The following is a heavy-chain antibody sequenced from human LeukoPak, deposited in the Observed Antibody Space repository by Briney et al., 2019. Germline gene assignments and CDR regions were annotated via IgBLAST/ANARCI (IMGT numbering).Heavy chain of an antibody. CDR3: ARALNLGVAVS. J-gene: IGHJ1*01. D-gene: IGHD6-19*01. Sequence: GGSLRLSCAASGFTFSDYAMSWVRQAPEKGLEWVSTISHVGGTYYADSVRGRFTISRDDSKNMVYLQMDSLRAEDTAVYYCARALNLGVAVSWGQGTLVIVSS. V-gene: IGHV3-23*01. CDR2: ISHVGGT. CDR1: GFTFSDYA.